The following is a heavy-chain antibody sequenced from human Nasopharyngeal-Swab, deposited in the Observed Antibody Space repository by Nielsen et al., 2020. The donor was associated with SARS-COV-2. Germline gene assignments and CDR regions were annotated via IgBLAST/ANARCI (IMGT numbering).Heavy chain of an antibody. V-gene: IGHV3-15*01. J-gene: IGHJ6*02. Sequence: GESLKISCAASGFTFSNAWMSWVRQAPGKGLEWVGRIKSKTDGGTTDYAAPVKGRFTISRDDSKNTLYLQMNSLKTEDTAVYYCTTDIVGATYYGMDVWGQGTTVTVSS. CDR2: IKSKTDGGTT. CDR1: GFTFSNAW. D-gene: IGHD1-26*01. CDR3: TTDIVGATYYGMDV.